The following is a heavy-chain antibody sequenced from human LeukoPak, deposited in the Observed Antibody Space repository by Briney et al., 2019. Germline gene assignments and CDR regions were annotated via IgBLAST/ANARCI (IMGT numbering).Heavy chain of an antibody. Sequence: GAPVKVSCKASGYTFTGYYMHWVRQAPGQGLEWMGWINPNSGGTNYAQKFQGRVTMTRDTSISTAYMELSRLRSDDTAVYYCARGLGFGELSRFDYWGQGTLVTVSS. CDR1: GYTFTGYY. J-gene: IGHJ4*02. CDR3: ARGLGFGELSRFDY. D-gene: IGHD3-10*01. CDR2: INPNSGGT. V-gene: IGHV1-2*02.